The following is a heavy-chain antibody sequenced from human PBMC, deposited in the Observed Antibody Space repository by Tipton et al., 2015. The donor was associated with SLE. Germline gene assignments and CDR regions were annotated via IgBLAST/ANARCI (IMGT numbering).Heavy chain of an antibody. CDR3: VGGTHCTNGVCFYYYYMDV. Sequence: TLSLTCTVSDGSISSYYWTWIRQPPGKGLEWIGHIYYSGTTNYNPSLKSRVTISVDTSKNQLSLKMTSVTAADTAVYYCVGGTHCTNGVCFYYYYMDVWGKGTTVTVS. CDR1: DGSISSYY. D-gene: IGHD2-8*01. CDR2: IYYSGTT. V-gene: IGHV4-59*01. J-gene: IGHJ6*03.